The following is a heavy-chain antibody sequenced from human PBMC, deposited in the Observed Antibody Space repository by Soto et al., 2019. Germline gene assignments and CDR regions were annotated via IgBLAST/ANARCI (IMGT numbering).Heavy chain of an antibody. V-gene: IGHV3-7*01. CDR3: ASDRSYYDSSGYDYWFDP. D-gene: IGHD3-22*01. J-gene: IGHJ5*02. CDR1: GFTFSSYW. Sequence: GGSLRLSCAASGFTFSSYWMNWVSQAPGKGLEWVANIKQDGSGKYYVDSVKGRFTIYRDNAKNSLYLQMNSLRVEDTAVYYCASDRSYYDSSGYDYWFDPWGEGTLGTVSS. CDR2: IKQDGSGK.